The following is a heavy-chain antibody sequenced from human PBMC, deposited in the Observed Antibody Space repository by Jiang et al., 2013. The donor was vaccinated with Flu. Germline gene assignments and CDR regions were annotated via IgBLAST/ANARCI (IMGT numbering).Heavy chain of an antibody. Sequence: RKGLEWMGIIYPGDSDTRYSPSFQGQVTISADKSISTAYLQWSSLKASDTAMYYCARAPYCSGGSCYSNFDYWGQGTLVTVSS. CDR3: ARAPYCSGGSCYSNFDY. V-gene: IGHV5-51*01. J-gene: IGHJ4*02. D-gene: IGHD2-15*01. CDR2: IYPGDSDT.